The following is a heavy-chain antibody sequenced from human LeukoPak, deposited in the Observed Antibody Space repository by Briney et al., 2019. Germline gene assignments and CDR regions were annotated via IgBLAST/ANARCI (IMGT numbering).Heavy chain of an antibody. J-gene: IGHJ6*02. V-gene: IGHV1-46*01. D-gene: IGHD2-2*02. CDR3: ARVWAYCSRPSRYSLYYYGMDV. CDR1: GYTFTSYY. CDR2: INPSAGST. Sequence: ASVKVSCKASGYTFTSYYMHWVRQAPGQGLEWMGIINPSAGSTSYAQEFQGRVTMTRDTSTSTVYMELSSLRSEDTAVYYCARVWAYCSRPSRYSLYYYGMDVRGQGTTVTASS.